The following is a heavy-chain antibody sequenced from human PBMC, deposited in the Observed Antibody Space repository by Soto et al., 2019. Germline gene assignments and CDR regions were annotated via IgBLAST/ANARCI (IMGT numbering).Heavy chain of an antibody. Sequence: SETLSLTCTVSGGSISSYYWSWIRQPPGKGLEWIEYIYYSGSTNYNPSLKSRVTTSVDTSKNQFSLKLSSVTAADTAVYYCARSLANPYYYDSLWAFDIWGQGTMVTVSS. V-gene: IGHV4-59*01. J-gene: IGHJ3*02. CDR1: GGSISSYY. CDR2: IYYSGST. CDR3: ARSLANPYYYDSLWAFDI. D-gene: IGHD3-22*01.